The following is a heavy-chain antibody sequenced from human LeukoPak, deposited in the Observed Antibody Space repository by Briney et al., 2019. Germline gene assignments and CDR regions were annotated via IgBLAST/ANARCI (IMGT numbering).Heavy chain of an antibody. Sequence: GESLKISCKGSGYSFTNYWVGWVRQMPGKGLELMGIIYPGDSDTTYSPSFQGQVTISAGKSITTAYLQWSSLKASDTAMYYCARRSSTSWGFDPWGQGTLVTVSS. D-gene: IGHD2-2*01. J-gene: IGHJ5*02. CDR2: IYPGDSDT. CDR3: ARRSSTSWGFDP. CDR1: GYSFTNYW. V-gene: IGHV5-51*01.